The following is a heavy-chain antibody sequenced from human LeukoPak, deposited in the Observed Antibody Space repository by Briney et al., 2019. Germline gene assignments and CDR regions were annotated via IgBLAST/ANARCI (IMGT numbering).Heavy chain of an antibody. CDR2: ISWNSGSI. V-gene: IGHV3-9*03. CDR1: GFTFDDYA. D-gene: IGHD1-26*01. J-gene: IGHJ3*02. Sequence: GRSLRLSCAASGFTFDDYAMHWVRQAPGKGLEWVSGISWNSGSIGYADSVKGRFTISRDNAKNSLYLQMNSLRAEDMALYYCAKDTSRNIVGATTVAFDIWGQGTMVTVSS. CDR3: AKDTSRNIVGATTVAFDI.